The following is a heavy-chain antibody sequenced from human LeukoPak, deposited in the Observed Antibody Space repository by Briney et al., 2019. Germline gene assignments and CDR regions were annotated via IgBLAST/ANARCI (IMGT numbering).Heavy chain of an antibody. V-gene: IGHV4-39*07. CDR2: IYYSGST. D-gene: IGHD2-21*02. CDR3: ARSPTYCGGDCYLAGNWFDP. CDR1: GGSISSSSYY. J-gene: IGHJ5*02. Sequence: KPSETLSLTCTVSGGSISSSSYYWGWIRQPPGKGLEWIGSIYYSGSTNYNPSLKSRVTISVDTSKNQFSLKLSSVTAADTAVYYCARSPTYCGGDCYLAGNWFDPWGQGTLVTVSS.